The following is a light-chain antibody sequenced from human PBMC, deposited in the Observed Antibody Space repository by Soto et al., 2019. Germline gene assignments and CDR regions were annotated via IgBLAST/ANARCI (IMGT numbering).Light chain of an antibody. V-gene: IGKV3-20*01. J-gene: IGKJ5*01. Sequence: EIVWTQSPGTLSLSPGEEATLYCRASQSVDSNYLAWCQQKPCQTPRLIIYGATGRADGIPHRFSGSGFGTDFTLTISKVEPEDFSVYYGQQYGTPRPVTFGQATRLEIK. CDR3: QQYGTPRPVT. CDR2: GAT. CDR1: QSVDSNY.